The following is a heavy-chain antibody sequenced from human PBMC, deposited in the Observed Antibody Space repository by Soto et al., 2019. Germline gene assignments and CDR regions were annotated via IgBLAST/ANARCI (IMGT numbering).Heavy chain of an antibody. Sequence: SCPTLVNPTQTLTLTCSFSGFPLTTSGVGXGWIRQSPGKALEWLALIYWSGDEHYRPSLKSRLSIFKDTSKNHVVLIMTDMDPVDPATYYCARGLATLPVFAFDIWGQGTMVTVSS. CDR1: GFPLTTSGVG. D-gene: IGHD6-6*01. J-gene: IGHJ3*02. CDR2: IYWSGDE. V-gene: IGHV2-5*01. CDR3: ARGLATLPVFAFDI.